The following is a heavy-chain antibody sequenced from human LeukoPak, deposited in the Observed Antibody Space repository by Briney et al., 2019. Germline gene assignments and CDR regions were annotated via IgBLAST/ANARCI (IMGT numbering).Heavy chain of an antibody. J-gene: IGHJ4*02. CDR3: ARDLAYYYGSGNFYSRDY. CDR1: GYTFTSYF. CDR2: INPSSGNT. Sequence: ASVKVSCKASGYTFTSYFMHWVRQAPGQGLEWMGIINPSSGNTNYAQKFQGRVTMTRDTSTSTVYMELSSLRSEDTAFYYCARDLAYYYGSGNFYSRDYWGQGTLITVSS. D-gene: IGHD3-10*01. V-gene: IGHV1-46*01.